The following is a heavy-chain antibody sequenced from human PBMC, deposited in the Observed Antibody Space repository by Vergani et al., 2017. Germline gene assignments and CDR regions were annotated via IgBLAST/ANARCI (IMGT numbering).Heavy chain of an antibody. V-gene: IGHV3-33*01. J-gene: IGHJ2*01. Sequence: QVQLVESGGGVVQPGRSLRLSCAASGFTFSSYGMHWVRQAPGKGLEWVAVIWYDGSNKYYADSVKGRFTISRDNSKNTLYLEMNSLRAEDTAVYYCARDAWGATMFSGSGYFDLWGRGTLVTVSS. CDR3: ARDAWGATMFSGSGYFDL. CDR1: GFTFSSYG. D-gene: IGHD1-26*01. CDR2: IWYDGSNK.